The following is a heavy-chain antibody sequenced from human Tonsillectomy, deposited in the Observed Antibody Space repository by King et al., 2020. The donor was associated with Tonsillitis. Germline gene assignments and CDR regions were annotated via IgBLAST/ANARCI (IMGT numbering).Heavy chain of an antibody. V-gene: IGHV3-49*03. D-gene: IGHD3-22*01. CDR1: GITFGDYV. J-gene: IGHJ4*02. Sequence: VQLVESGGGLVQPGRSLRLSCTASGITFGDYVMSWFRQAPGKGLEWVGFIRTKAYGGTTEYAASVKGRFTISRDDSKSIAYLQMNSLKTEDIAVYYCTSGRDYYDSTGRYYFDHWGQGTLVTVSS. CDR3: TSGRDYYDSTGRYYFDH. CDR2: IRTKAYGGTT.